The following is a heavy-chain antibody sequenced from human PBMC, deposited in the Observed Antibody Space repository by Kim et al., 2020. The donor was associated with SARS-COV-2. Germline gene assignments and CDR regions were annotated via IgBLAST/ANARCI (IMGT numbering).Heavy chain of an antibody. Sequence: KYYVDSVKGRFTISRDNSKNTLYLQMNSLRAEDTAVYYCAREGWELLGDYWGQGTLVTVSS. J-gene: IGHJ4*02. CDR2: K. CDR3: AREGWELLGDY. V-gene: IGHV3-30*01. D-gene: IGHD1-26*01.